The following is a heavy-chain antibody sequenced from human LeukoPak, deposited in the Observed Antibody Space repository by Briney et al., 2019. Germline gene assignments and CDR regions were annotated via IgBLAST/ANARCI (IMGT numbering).Heavy chain of an antibody. D-gene: IGHD4-17*01. Sequence: GGSLRLSCAASGFTFSSYAMHWVRQAPGKGLEWVAVISHDGSNKYYADSVKGRFTISRDNSKNTLYLQMNSLRPEDTAVYYCARESYGDCFFDYWGQGTLVTVSS. CDR1: GFTFSSYA. V-gene: IGHV3-30-3*01. CDR3: ARESYGDCFFDY. CDR2: ISHDGSNK. J-gene: IGHJ4*02.